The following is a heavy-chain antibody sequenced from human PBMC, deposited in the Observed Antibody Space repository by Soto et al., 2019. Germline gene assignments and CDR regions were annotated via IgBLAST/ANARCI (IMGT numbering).Heavy chain of an antibody. CDR3: ASGTKDGYYYYMDV. Sequence: ASVKVSCKASGYTFTSYAMHLVRQAPGQRLEWMGWINAGNGNTKYSQKFQGRVTITRDTSASTAYMELSSLRSEDTAVYYCASGTKDGYYYYMDVWGKGTTVTVSS. J-gene: IGHJ6*03. D-gene: IGHD1-26*01. CDR1: GYTFTSYA. V-gene: IGHV1-3*01. CDR2: INAGNGNT.